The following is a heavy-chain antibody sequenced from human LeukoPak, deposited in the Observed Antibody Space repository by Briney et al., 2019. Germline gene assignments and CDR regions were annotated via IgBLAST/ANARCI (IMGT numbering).Heavy chain of an antibody. Sequence: GASVKVSCKASGYTFTSYDINWVRQATGQGLEWMGWISAFNGNTNYAQKLQGRVTMTTDTSTSTAYMELRGLRSDDTAVYYCARAGAAVTTHFDYWGQGTLVTVSS. D-gene: IGHD4-17*01. CDR2: ISAFNGNT. CDR3: ARAGAAVTTHFDY. CDR1: GYTFTSYD. J-gene: IGHJ4*02. V-gene: IGHV1-18*01.